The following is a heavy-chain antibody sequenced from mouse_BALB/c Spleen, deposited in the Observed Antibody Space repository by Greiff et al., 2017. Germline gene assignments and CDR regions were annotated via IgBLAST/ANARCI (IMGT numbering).Heavy chain of an antibody. Sequence: DVKLQESGGGLVQPGGSRKLSCAASGFTFSSFGMHWVRQAPEKGLEWVAYISSGSSTIYYADTVKGRFTISRDNPKNTLFLQMTSLRSEDTAMYYCARADYDRNWYFDVWGAGTTVTVPS. CDR3: ARADYDRNWYFDV. J-gene: IGHJ1*01. CDR2: ISSGSSTI. V-gene: IGHV5-17*02. CDR1: GFTFSSFG. D-gene: IGHD2-4*01.